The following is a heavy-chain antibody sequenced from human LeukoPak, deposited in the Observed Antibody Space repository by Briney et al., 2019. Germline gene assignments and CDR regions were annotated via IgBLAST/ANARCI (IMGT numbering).Heavy chain of an antibody. V-gene: IGHV3-21*01. CDR1: GFSFSSYS. Sequence: KPGGSLRLSCAVSGFSFSSYSMDWVRQAPGKGLEWVSSISSGSTSIYYADSVKGRFTISRDNAKNSLYLQMNSLRAEDTAVYYCARVTGTTAGDHWGQGTLVSVSS. J-gene: IGHJ5*02. D-gene: IGHD1-1*01. CDR3: ARVTGTTAGDH. CDR2: ISSGSTSI.